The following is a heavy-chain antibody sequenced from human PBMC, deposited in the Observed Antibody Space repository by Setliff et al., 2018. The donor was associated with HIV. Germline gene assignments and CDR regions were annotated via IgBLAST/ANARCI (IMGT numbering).Heavy chain of an antibody. V-gene: IGHV4-31*03. D-gene: IGHD3-22*01. Sequence: PSETLSLTCTVSGGSISSDGYYWTWFRQHPGKGLEWIGYIYYSGSTYYNPSLKSRVTISVDTSKNQFSLKMTSVTAADTAVYYCARDPHYYDSSGHYSWFYFDFWGQGTL. J-gene: IGHJ4*02. CDR2: IYYSGST. CDR3: ARDPHYYDSSGHYSWFYFDF. CDR1: GGSISSDGYY.